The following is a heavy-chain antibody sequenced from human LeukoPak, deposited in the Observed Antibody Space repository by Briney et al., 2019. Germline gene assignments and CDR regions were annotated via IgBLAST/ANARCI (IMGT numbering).Heavy chain of an antibody. D-gene: IGHD6-19*01. CDR2: ISSSSSTI. CDR3: AKTQGTIAVVYDAFDI. J-gene: IGHJ3*02. V-gene: IGHV3-48*01. Sequence: GGSLRLSCAASGFTFSSYSMNWVRQAPGKGLEWVSYISSSSSTIYYADSVKGRFTISRDNAKNSLYLQMNSLRAEDTAVYYCAKTQGTIAVVYDAFDIWGQGTMVTVSS. CDR1: GFTFSSYS.